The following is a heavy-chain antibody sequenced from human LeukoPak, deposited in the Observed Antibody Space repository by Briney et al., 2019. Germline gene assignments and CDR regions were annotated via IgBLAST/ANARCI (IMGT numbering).Heavy chain of an antibody. D-gene: IGHD3-10*01. CDR2: IHYSGST. V-gene: IGHV4-59*01. J-gene: IGHJ4*02. CDR1: GGSISDYY. CDR3: ARAAYASGGYLFDY. Sequence: SETLSLTCTVSGGSISDYYWSWLRQPPGKGLEWIGYIHYSGSTNYNPSLKSRVTISVDTSKNHFSLKLSSVTAADTVVYYCARAAYASGGYLFDYWGQGALVTVSS.